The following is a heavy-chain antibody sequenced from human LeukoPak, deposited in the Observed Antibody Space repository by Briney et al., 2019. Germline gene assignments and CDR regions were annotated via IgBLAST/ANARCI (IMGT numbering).Heavy chain of an antibody. D-gene: IGHD6-19*01. Sequence: SETLSLTCTVSGGSISSSSYYWGWIRQPPGKGLEWIGSTYYSGSTYYNPSLKSRVTISVDTSKNQFSLKLSSVTAADTAVYYCARSQQWLVPFDYWGQGTLVTVSS. J-gene: IGHJ4*02. CDR3: ARSQQWLVPFDY. CDR1: GGSISSSSYY. V-gene: IGHV4-39*01. CDR2: TYYSGST.